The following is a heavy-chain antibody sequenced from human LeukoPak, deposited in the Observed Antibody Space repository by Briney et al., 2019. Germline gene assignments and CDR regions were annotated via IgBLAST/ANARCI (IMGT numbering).Heavy chain of an antibody. CDR3: ARGPVFLDYGDS. Sequence: EASVKVSCKASGNTFTGYYMHWVRQAPGQGLEWMGRINPNSGGTNYAQKFQGRVTMTRDTSISTAYMELSRLRSDDTAVYYCARGPVFLDYGDSWGQGTLVTVSS. J-gene: IGHJ4*02. V-gene: IGHV1-2*06. D-gene: IGHD2/OR15-2a*01. CDR2: INPNSGGT. CDR1: GNTFTGYY.